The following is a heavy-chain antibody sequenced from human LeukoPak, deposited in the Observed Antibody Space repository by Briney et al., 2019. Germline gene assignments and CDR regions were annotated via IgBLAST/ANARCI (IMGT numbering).Heavy chain of an antibody. D-gene: IGHD5-24*01. J-gene: IGHJ5*02. CDR1: GYTLTELS. CDR2: FDPEDGET. CDR3: ATIADGSNFNWFDP. Sequence: GASVKVSCMVSGYTLTELSMHWARQAPGKGLEWVGGFDPEDGETIYAQKFQGRVTMTEDTSTDTAYMELSSLRSEETAVYYCATIADGSNFNWFDPWSQGTLVTVSS. V-gene: IGHV1-24*01.